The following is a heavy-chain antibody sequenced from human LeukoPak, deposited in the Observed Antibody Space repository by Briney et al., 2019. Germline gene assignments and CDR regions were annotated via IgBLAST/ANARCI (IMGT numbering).Heavy chain of an antibody. J-gene: IGHJ4*02. Sequence: GGSLRLSCAASGFTFEDFTMHWVRQVPRKGLEWVSLISWHGVTTYYADSVKGRFTISRDNSKTSLYLQLNSLRAEDSALYYCAKERSAFFDYWGQGTLVTVAS. CDR1: GFTFEDFT. CDR2: ISWHGVTT. CDR3: AKERSAFFDY. D-gene: IGHD3-3*01. V-gene: IGHV3-43*01.